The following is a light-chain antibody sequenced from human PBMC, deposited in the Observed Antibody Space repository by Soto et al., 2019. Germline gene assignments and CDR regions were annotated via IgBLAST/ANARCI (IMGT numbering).Light chain of an antibody. CDR3: FSYAGSYTYYV. CDR1: SSDVGTYNY. V-gene: IGLV2-11*01. J-gene: IGLJ1*01. Sequence: QSALTQPRSVSGSPGQSVTISCTGTSSDVGTYNYVSWYQQHPGKAPKLMIYDVSKRPSGVPDRFSGSKSGDTASLTISGLQAEDEADYYCFSYAGSYTYYVFGTGTKLTVL. CDR2: DVS.